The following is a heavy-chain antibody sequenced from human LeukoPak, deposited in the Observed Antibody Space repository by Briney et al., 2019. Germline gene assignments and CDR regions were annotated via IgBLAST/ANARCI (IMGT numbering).Heavy chain of an antibody. D-gene: IGHD3-10*01. Sequence: KSSETLSLTCAVSGGSISSYYWSWIRQPPGKGLEWIGYIYYSGSTNYNPSLKSRVTISVDTSKNQFSLKLSSVTAADTAVYYCAKSHYYRDGFDIWGQGTMVTVSS. J-gene: IGHJ3*02. CDR3: AKSHYYRDGFDI. V-gene: IGHV4-59*08. CDR1: GGSISSYY. CDR2: IYYSGST.